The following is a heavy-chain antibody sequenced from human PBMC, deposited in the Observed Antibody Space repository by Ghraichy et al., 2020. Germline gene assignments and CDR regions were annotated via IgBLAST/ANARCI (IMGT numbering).Heavy chain of an antibody. D-gene: IGHD2-2*01. J-gene: IGHJ4*02. CDR2: ISGIGDKI. V-gene: IGHV3-23*01. Sequence: LSLTCVASGFTVINYAMSWVRQAPGKGLEWVSAISGIGDKIYYADSVKGRFTISRDNSKNTVYLQMNSLRAEDTAVYFCARDRINVIPEAMYDFWGQGTQVTVSS. CDR3: ARDRINVIPEAMYDF. CDR1: GFTVINYA.